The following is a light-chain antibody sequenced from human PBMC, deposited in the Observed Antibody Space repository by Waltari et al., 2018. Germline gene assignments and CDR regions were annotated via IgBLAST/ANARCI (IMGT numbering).Light chain of an antibody. CDR2: VNSDGSH. Sequence: QLVLTQSPSASASLGASVKLTCTLSSGHSSNIIAWLQQQPEKGPRYLMKVNSDGSHSKGDEIPDRCSGSSSGAELYLTLSTVQSEDEADYYCQTWGHGTWVFGGGTKLTVL. V-gene: IGLV4-69*01. CDR3: QTWGHGTWV. J-gene: IGLJ3*02. CDR1: SGHSSNI.